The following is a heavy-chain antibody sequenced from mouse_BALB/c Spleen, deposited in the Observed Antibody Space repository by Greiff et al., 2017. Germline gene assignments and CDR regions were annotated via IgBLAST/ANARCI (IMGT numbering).Heavy chain of an antibody. V-gene: IGHV14-1*02. CDR2: IDPENGNT. CDR3: APLWHYAMDY. Sequence: VQLKESGAELVRPGALVKLSCKASGFNIKDYYMHWVKQRPEQGLEWIGWIDPENGNTIYDPKFQGKASITADTSSNTAYLQLSSLTSEDTAVYYCAPLWHYAMDYWGQGTSVTVSS. D-gene: IGHD1-1*02. CDR1: GFNIKDYY. J-gene: IGHJ4*01.